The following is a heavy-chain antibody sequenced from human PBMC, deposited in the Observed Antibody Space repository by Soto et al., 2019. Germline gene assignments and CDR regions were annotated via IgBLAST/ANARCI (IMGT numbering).Heavy chain of an antibody. Sequence: SETLSLTCTVSGGSINRYYWSWIRQAPGKRLEWIGYIYYNGNIDYNPSLKSRVTMSVDTSKDQFFLQLSSVTAADTAVYFCTRDLNRVFDFWGLGKLVTVSS. J-gene: IGHJ4*02. CDR2: IYYNGNI. CDR3: TRDLNRVFDF. CDR1: GGSINRYY. D-gene: IGHD3-10*01. V-gene: IGHV4-59*01.